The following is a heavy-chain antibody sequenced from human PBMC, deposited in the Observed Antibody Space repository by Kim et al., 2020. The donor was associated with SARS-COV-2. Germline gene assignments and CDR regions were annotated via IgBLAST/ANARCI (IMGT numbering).Heavy chain of an antibody. Sequence: SETLSLTCAVYGGSFSGYYWSWIRQPPGKGLEWIGEINHSGSTNYNPSLKSRVTISVDTSKNQFSLKLSSVTAADTAVYYCARVRGVTVLLGYYYYGMDVWGQGTTGTASS. CDR1: GGSFSGYY. CDR2: INHSGST. V-gene: IGHV4-34*01. J-gene: IGHJ6*01. D-gene: IGHD3-10*01. CDR3: ARVRGVTVLLGYYYYGMDV.